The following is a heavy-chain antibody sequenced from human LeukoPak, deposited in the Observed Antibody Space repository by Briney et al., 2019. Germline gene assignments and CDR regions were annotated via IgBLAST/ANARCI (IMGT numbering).Heavy chain of an antibody. CDR2: ISVSGGST. Sequence: GGSLRLSCAVSGVTVSNNYMAWVRQAPGKGLEWVSAISVSGGSTYYADSVKGRFTISRDNSKNTLYLQMNSLRAEDTAVYYCAKVLGASTSGYFDYWGQGTLVTVSS. CDR3: AKVLGASTSGYFDY. CDR1: GVTVSNNY. V-gene: IGHV3-23*01. D-gene: IGHD1-26*01. J-gene: IGHJ4*02.